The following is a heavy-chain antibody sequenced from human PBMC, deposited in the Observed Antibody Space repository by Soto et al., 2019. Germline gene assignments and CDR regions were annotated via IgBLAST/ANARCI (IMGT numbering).Heavy chain of an antibody. J-gene: IGHJ4*02. V-gene: IGHV4-34*01. CDR1: GGSFSGYY. D-gene: IGHD3-10*01. CDR3: ARVYGSGSAGDY. CDR2: INHSGST. Sequence: TLSLTCAVYGGSFSGYYWSWIRQPPGKGLEWIGEINHSGSTNYNPSLKSRVTISVDTSKNQFSLKLSSVTAADTAVYYCARVYGSGSAGDYWGQGTLVTVS.